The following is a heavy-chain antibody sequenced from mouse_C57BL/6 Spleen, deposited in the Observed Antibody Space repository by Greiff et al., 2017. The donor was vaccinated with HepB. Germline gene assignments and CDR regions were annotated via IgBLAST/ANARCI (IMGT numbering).Heavy chain of an antibody. J-gene: IGHJ4*01. CDR3: ARGEDYDYYAMDY. D-gene: IGHD2-4*01. CDR1: GFTFSSYA. V-gene: IGHV5-4*03. Sequence: EVRLVESGGGLVKPGGSLKLSCAASGFTFSSYAMSWVRQTPEKRLEWVATISDGGSYTYYPDNVKGRFTISRDNAKNNLYLQMSHLKSEDTAMYYCARGEDYDYYAMDYWGQGTSVTVSS. CDR2: ISDGGSYT.